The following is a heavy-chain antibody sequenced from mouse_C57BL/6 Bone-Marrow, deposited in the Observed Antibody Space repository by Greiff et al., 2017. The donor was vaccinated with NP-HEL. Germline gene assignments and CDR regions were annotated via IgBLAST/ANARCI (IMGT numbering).Heavy chain of an antibody. V-gene: IGHV1-9*01. D-gene: IGHD1-1*02. J-gene: IGHJ3*01. Sequence: QVQLQQSGAELMKPGASVKLSCKATGYPFTGSWIEWVTQRPGPGLDWIGEILPGSGSTNYNEKFKGKATFTADTSSNTAYMQLSSLTTEDSAIYYCARSNYGQAWFAYWGQGTLVTVSA. CDR2: ILPGSGST. CDR1: GYPFTGSW. CDR3: ARSNYGQAWFAY.